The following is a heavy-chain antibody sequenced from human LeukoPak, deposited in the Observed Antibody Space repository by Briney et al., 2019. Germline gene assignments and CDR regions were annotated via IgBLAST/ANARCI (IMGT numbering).Heavy chain of an antibody. V-gene: IGHV3-30*18. CDR1: GFTLSSYG. D-gene: IGHD3/OR15-3a*01. Sequence: GASLRLSCAAAGFTLSSYGMRWVREAPGEGLGWEAVISYEVSNKYYADAVKGRFTSSRDNSKNTLYLQINSLRAEDTAVYYCAKCTRSYDFGDYGMDVWGKGSTVTVSS. CDR3: AKCTRSYDFGDYGMDV. J-gene: IGHJ6*04. CDR2: ISYEVSNK.